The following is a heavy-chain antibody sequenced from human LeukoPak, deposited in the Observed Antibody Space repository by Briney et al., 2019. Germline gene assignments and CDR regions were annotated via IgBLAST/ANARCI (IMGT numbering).Heavy chain of an antibody. J-gene: IGHJ4*02. CDR3: ARGVYSLFYDGIYYFDY. Sequence: PSETLSLTCAVYGGSFSGYYWSWIRQSPGKGLEWIGYIYNSGSTNYNPSLKSRVTISIDTSKNQFSLKLSSVTAADTAVYYCARGVYSLFYDGIYYFDYWGQGTLVTVSS. CDR2: IYNSGST. V-gene: IGHV4-59*01. D-gene: IGHD2/OR15-2a*01. CDR1: GGSFSGYY.